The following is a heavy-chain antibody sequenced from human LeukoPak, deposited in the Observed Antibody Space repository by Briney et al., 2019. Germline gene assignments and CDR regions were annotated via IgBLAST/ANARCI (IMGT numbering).Heavy chain of an antibody. CDR3: ARGSSGLGYYFDY. V-gene: IGHV3-23*01. Sequence: GGSLRLSCAASGFTFSSYAMSWVRQAPGKGLEWVSLISSTGGTTYYADSVKGRFTISRDNSENTLYLQMNSLRAEDTAVYYCARGSSGLGYYFDYWGQGTLVTVSS. CDR2: ISSTGGTT. CDR1: GFTFSSYA. J-gene: IGHJ4*02. D-gene: IGHD6-19*01.